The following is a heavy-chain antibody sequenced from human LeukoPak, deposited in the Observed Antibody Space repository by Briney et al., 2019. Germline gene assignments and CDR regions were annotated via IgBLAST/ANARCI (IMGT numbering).Heavy chain of an antibody. J-gene: IGHJ5*02. CDR3: AKDVGGSQGSWFDP. V-gene: IGHV3-9*01. CDR1: GFTFDDYA. CDR2: ISWNSGSI. Sequence: GGSLRLSCAASGFTFDDYAMHWVRQAPGKGLEWVSGISWNSGSIGYADSVKGRFTISRDNAKNSLYLQMNSLRAEDTALYYCAKDVGGSQGSWFDPWGQGTLVTVSS. D-gene: IGHD1-26*01.